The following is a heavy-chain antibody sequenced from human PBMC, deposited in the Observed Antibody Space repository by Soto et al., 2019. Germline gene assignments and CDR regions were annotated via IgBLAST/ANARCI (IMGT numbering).Heavy chain of an antibody. Sequence: QVQLVQSGAEVKKPGSSVKVSCKASGGTFSSYAVSWVRQAPGQGLEWVGGIIPFLNAINYAQKFRGSVSITAAESTATVYMEVNSLRSEDTALYYCAGQTVAALDFYYGMDVWGQGTTVTVSS. CDR2: IIPFLNAI. CDR3: AGQTVAALDFYYGMDV. D-gene: IGHD4-4*01. V-gene: IGHV1-69*01. J-gene: IGHJ6*02. CDR1: GGTFSSYA.